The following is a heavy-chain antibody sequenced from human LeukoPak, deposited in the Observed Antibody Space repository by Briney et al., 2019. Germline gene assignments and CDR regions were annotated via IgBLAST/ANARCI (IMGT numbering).Heavy chain of an antibody. CDR1: GYTFNSYG. D-gene: IGHD6-6*01. Sequence: GASVKVSCKASGYTFNSYGISWVRQAPGQGLEWMGWINTYSANTNYAQEFQDRVIMTTDTSTSTAYMELRSLRSDDTAVYYCAREGGIARPPYLYYYIDVWGKGTTVTVSS. J-gene: IGHJ6*03. CDR2: INTYSANT. V-gene: IGHV1-18*01. CDR3: AREGGIARPPYLYYYIDV.